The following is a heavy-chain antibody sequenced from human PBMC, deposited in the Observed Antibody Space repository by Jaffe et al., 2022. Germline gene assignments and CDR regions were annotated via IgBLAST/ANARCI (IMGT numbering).Heavy chain of an antibody. CDR3: AKDRGSYSDYVSFDS. J-gene: IGHJ4*02. Sequence: EVKLLESGGGLVQPGGSLRLSCVASGFSFGSYGMSWVRQAPGKGLDWLSATSGSGGSTNYADSVKGRFTISRDNSRNTLFLQMNSLRAEDTATYYCAKDRGSYSDYVSFDSWGQGTLVTVSS. V-gene: IGHV3-23*01. D-gene: IGHD4-17*01. CDR1: GFSFGSYG. CDR2: TSGSGGST.